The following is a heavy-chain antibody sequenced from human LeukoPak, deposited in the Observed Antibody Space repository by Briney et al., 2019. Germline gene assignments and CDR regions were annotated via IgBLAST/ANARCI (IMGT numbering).Heavy chain of an antibody. Sequence: GESLKISCKGSGFSFNTYWIGWVRQMPGKGLEWMGIIYAGDPDTRYSPSFQGQVTISVDKSISTAYLQWSSLKASDTAMYYCARRQGCSNTACPPDYWGQGTLVTVSS. CDR1: GFSFNTYW. V-gene: IGHV5-51*01. D-gene: IGHD2-2*01. CDR3: ARRQGCSNTACPPDY. CDR2: IYAGDPDT. J-gene: IGHJ4*02.